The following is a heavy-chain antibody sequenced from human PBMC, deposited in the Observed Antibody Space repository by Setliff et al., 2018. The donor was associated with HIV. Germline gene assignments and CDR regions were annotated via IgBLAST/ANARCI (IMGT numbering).Heavy chain of an antibody. CDR1: GYTFTSYY. V-gene: IGHV1-46*03. CDR3: ARAPGATTKGFDY. Sequence: ASVTVSCKASGYTFTSYYMHWVRQAPGQGLEWMGIINPSGGSTSYAQKFQGRVTMTRDTSTSTVYMGLSSLRSEDTAVYYCARAPGATTKGFDYWGQGTLVTVSS. D-gene: IGHD1-26*01. J-gene: IGHJ4*02. CDR2: INPSGGST.